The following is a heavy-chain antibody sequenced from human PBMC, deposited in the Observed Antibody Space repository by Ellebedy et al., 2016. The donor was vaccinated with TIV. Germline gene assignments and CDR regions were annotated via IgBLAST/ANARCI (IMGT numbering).Heavy chain of an antibody. CDR1: GVSITSHF. Sequence: SETLSLTCAVSGVSITSHFWTWIRQPAGGGLEWIGRLHPSGTPNYNPSPKSRVIMSRDTSKDQFSLKLSSVTAADTAVYYCARHGPQWFDAFDLWGQGTLVTVSS. D-gene: IGHD3-22*01. CDR2: LHPSGTP. V-gene: IGHV4-4*07. CDR3: ARHGPQWFDAFDL. J-gene: IGHJ3*01.